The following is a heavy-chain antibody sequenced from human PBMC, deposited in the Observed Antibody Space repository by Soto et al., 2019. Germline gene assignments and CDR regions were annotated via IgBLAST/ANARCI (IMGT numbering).Heavy chain of an antibody. CDR3: AKGVYDYTF. CDR2: ISAFNGNS. J-gene: IGHJ4*02. D-gene: IGHD4-4*01. CDR1: GYTFSTHG. Sequence: QIQLVQSGAEVKRPGASVKVSYKASGYTFSTHGITWVRQAPGQGLEWMGWISAFNGNSKYAQKFQGRVTMTTDTSTATAYMELRSLRFDDTAVYYCAKGVYDYTFWGQGTLVTVSS. V-gene: IGHV1-18*01.